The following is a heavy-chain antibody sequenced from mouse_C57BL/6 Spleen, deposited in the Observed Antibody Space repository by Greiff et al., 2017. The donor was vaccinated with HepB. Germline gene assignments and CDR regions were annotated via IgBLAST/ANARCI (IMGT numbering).Heavy chain of an antibody. Sequence: EVQGVESGVGLVKPGGSLKLSCAASGFTFSDYGMHWVRQAPEKGLEWVAYISSGSSTIYYADTVKGRFTISRDNAKNTLFLQMTSLRSEDTAMYYCSSPAYYSNQYYFDYWGQGTTLTVSS. V-gene: IGHV5-17*01. D-gene: IGHD2-5*01. CDR2: ISSGSSTI. CDR1: GFTFSDYG. CDR3: SSPAYYSNQYYFDY. J-gene: IGHJ2*01.